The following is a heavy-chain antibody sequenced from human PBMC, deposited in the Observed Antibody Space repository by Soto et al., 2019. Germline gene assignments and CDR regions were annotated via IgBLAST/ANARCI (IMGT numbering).Heavy chain of an antibody. CDR2: IYSSGPT. V-gene: IGHV4-30-4*01. CDR3: AREKWVATDFYGLDV. CDR1: GASATSGGYF. D-gene: IGHD5-12*01. Sequence: SETLSLTCGVSGASATSGGYFWTWIRQVTGKGLEWIGCIYSSGPTHYNPSLQSRVSISLDTSKNEFSLKVNSVTAADTAVYFCAREKWVATDFYGLDVWGQGTTVTLSS. J-gene: IGHJ6*02.